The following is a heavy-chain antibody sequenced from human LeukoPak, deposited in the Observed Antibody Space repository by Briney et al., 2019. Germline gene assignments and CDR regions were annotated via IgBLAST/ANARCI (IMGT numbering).Heavy chain of an antibody. CDR2: MNPNSGNT. CDR3: ARLVERYCSGGSCYSSGFDP. V-gene: IGHV1-8*01. J-gene: IGHJ5*02. CDR1: GYTFTSYD. D-gene: IGHD2-15*01. Sequence: ASVKVSCKASGYTFTSYDINWVRQATGQGLEWMGWMNPNSGNTGYAQKFQGRVTMTRNTSISTAYMELSSLRSEDTAVYYCARLVERYCSGGSCYSSGFDPWGQGTLVTVSS.